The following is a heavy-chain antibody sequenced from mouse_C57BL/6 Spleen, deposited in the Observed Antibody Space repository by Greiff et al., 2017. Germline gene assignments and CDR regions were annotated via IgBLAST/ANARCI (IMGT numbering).Heavy chain of an antibody. CDR3: ARQDYGYHFDY. Sequence: VQLQQPGAELVKPGASVKLSCKASGYTFTSYWMHWVKQRPGQGLEWIGMIHPNSGSTNYNEKFKSKATLTVDKSSSTAYMQLSSLTSEDSAVYYCARQDYGYHFDYWGQGTTLTVSS. J-gene: IGHJ2*01. D-gene: IGHD2-2*01. CDR1: GYTFTSYW. CDR2: IHPNSGST. V-gene: IGHV1-64*01.